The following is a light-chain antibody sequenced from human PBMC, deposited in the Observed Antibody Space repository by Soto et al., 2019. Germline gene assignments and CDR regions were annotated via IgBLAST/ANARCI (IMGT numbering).Light chain of an antibody. CDR1: SSNIGAGYD. CDR2: GNS. Sequence: QSVLTQPPSVSGAPGQRVTISCTGSSSNIGAGYDVHWYQQLPGTAPKLLIYGNSNRPSGVPDRFSGSKSGTSASLAITGLRAEDEADYYCQSYDISLSGWVFGEGTKLTVL. CDR3: QSYDISLSGWV. V-gene: IGLV1-40*01. J-gene: IGLJ3*02.